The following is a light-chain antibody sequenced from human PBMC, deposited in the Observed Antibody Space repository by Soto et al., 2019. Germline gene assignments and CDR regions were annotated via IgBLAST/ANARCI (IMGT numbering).Light chain of an antibody. Sequence: DIQMTQSPSSLSASVGDRVTITCRASQGVTTSLAWYQQKPDKAPKSLIYGVSSLQSEVPSRFSGSGSGTDFTLTISSLQPEDFATYYCQQYNSFPLTFGGGTKVEI. CDR2: GVS. V-gene: IGKV1D-16*01. CDR3: QQYNSFPLT. CDR1: QGVTTS. J-gene: IGKJ4*01.